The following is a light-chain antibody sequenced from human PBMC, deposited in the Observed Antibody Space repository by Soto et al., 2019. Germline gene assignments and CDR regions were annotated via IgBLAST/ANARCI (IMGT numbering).Light chain of an antibody. Sequence: QSVLTQPPSASGTPGQRVAISCSGSSSNIGSHTVNWYQQLPGTAPKLLIYGNDQRPSGVPDRFSGSKSGTSASLAISGLQSEDEVDYYCAAWDDSLNDPVFGGGTKLTVL. CDR1: SSNIGSHT. J-gene: IGLJ3*02. V-gene: IGLV1-44*01. CDR3: AAWDDSLNDPV. CDR2: GND.